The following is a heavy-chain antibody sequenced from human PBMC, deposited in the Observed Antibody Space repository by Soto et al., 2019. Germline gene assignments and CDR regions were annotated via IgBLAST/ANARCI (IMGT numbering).Heavy chain of an antibody. Sequence: QVQLVQSGAEVKKPGASVKVSCKASGYTFTSYGISWVRQAPGQGLEWMGWISAYNGNTNYAQKLQGRVTMTTDTSTSTAYMELRSLRSDDTAVYYCAGDTNYYDSSGTPSRGDYWGQGTLVTVSS. J-gene: IGHJ4*02. D-gene: IGHD3-22*01. CDR2: ISAYNGNT. V-gene: IGHV1-18*01. CDR1: GYTFTSYG. CDR3: AGDTNYYDSSGTPSRGDY.